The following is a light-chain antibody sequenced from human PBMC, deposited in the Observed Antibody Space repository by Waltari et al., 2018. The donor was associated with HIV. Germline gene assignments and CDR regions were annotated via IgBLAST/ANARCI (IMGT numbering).Light chain of an antibody. Sequence: SYVLTQPPSVSVAPGQTARITCGGNNIAATKHVPWYRLNPGQAPVVVIYDDRDRPSGIPDRFSGSSSGDTATLTISRAEAGDEADYYCQVWDGRGDPVIFGGGTKLAVV. CDR3: QVWDGRGDPVI. CDR1: NIAATKH. V-gene: IGLV3-21*02. CDR2: DDR. J-gene: IGLJ2*01.